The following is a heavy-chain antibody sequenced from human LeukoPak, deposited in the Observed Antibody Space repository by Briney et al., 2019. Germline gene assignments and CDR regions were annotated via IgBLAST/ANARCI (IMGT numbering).Heavy chain of an antibody. D-gene: IGHD6-13*01. Sequence: XQTLSLTCTVSGGSISSGGCYWSWIRQPPGKGLEWIGYIYYSGSTYYNPSLKSRVTISVDTSKNQFSLKLSSVTAADTAVYYCARATKNSSHDYWGQGTLVTVSS. CDR2: IYYSGST. CDR1: GGSISSGGCY. J-gene: IGHJ4*02. V-gene: IGHV4-31*03. CDR3: ARATKNSSHDY.